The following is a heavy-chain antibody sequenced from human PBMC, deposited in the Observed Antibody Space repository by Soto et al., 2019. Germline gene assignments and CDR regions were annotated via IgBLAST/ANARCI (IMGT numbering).Heavy chain of an antibody. CDR1: GYTFTSHG. CDR2: ISADNGNR. J-gene: IGHJ4*02. V-gene: IGHV1-18*01. D-gene: IGHD2-2*01. CDR3: ARDAWQQCPGDY. Sequence: QVQLVQPGAEVRKPGASVKLSCKASGYTFTSHGIIWVRQAPGQGLEWMGWISADNGNRNYADKFQGRVSMTTDTSTSTAYMEVRGLRSDDTAVYYCARDAWQQCPGDYWGQGTLVTVSS.